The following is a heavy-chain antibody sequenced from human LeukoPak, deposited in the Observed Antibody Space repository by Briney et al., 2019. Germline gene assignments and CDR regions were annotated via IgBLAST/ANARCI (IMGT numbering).Heavy chain of an antibody. CDR3: ARQAAYYDFWSSLDY. D-gene: IGHD3-3*01. J-gene: IGHJ4*02. V-gene: IGHV1-69*05. CDR1: GGTFSSYA. Sequence: SVKVSCKASGGTFSSYAISRVRQAPGQGLEWMGGIIPIFGTANYAQKFQGRVTITTDESTSTAYMELSSLRSEDTAVYYCARQAAYYDFWSSLDYWGQGTLVTVSS. CDR2: IIPIFGTA.